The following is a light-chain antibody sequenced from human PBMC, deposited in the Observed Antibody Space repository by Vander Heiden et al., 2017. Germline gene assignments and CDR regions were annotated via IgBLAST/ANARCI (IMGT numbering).Light chain of an antibody. CDR1: TSNIGNNY. CDR3: GTWDSSLSAGI. V-gene: IGLV1-51*02. CDR2: ENN. J-gene: IGLJ2*01. Sequence: QSVLTQPPSVSAAPGQKVTISCSGSTSNIGNNYVSWYQQLPGAAPKLLIYENNKRPSGIPDRFSGSKSGTSATLGITGLQTGDEGDYYCGTWDSSLSAGIFGGGTKLTVL.